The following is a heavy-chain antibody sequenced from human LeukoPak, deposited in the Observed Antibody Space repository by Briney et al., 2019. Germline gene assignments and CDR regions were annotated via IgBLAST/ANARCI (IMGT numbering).Heavy chain of an antibody. Sequence: PXXXLRLSCAXSGFTFSDYYMSWIRQAPGKGLEWVSYISSSGSTIYYADSVKGRFTISRDNAKNSLYLQMNSLRAEDTAVYYCARGTTVVTFDYWGQGTLVTVSS. CDR3: ARGTTVVTFDY. D-gene: IGHD4-23*01. V-gene: IGHV3-11*01. CDR1: GFTFSDYY. J-gene: IGHJ4*02. CDR2: ISSSGSTI.